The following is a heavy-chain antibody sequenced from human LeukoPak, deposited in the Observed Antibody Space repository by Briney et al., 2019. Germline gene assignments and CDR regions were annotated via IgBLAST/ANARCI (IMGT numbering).Heavy chain of an antibody. CDR3: ARVVYYDSSGYYYDY. CDR1: GGSISSYY. Sequence: SETLSLTCTVSGGSISSYYWSWIRQPPGKGLEWIGYIYYSGSTNYNPSLKSRVTISVDTSKNQFSLKLSSVTAADTAVYYCARVVYYDSSGYYYDYWGQGTLVTVSS. CDR2: IYYSGST. D-gene: IGHD3-22*01. J-gene: IGHJ4*02. V-gene: IGHV4-59*01.